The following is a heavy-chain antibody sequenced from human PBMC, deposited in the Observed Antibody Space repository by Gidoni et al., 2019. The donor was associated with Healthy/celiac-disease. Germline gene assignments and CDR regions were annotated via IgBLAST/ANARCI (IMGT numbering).Heavy chain of an antibody. D-gene: IGHD3-3*01. Sequence: QITLKESGPTLVKPTQTLTLTCTFSGFSLSTIGVGVGWIRQPPGKALEWLALIYWNDDKRYSPSLKSRLTITKDTSKNQVVLTMTNMDPVDTATYYCAHSQPQSVLRFLEWFNNWFDPWGQGTLVTVSS. CDR3: AHSQPQSVLRFLEWFNNWFDP. V-gene: IGHV2-5*01. CDR1: GFSLSTIGVG. J-gene: IGHJ5*02. CDR2: IYWNDDK.